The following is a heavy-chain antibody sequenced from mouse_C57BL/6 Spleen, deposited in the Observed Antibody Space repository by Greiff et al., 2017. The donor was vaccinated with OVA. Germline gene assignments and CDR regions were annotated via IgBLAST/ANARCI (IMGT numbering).Heavy chain of an antibody. Sequence: EVQLVESGPELVKPGASVKMSCKASGYTFTDYNMHWVKQSHGKSLEWIGYINPNNGGTSYNQKFKGKATLTVNKSSSTAYMELRSLTSEDSAVYYCAREDYGYDEAYAMDYWGQGTSVTVSS. D-gene: IGHD2-2*01. CDR1: GYTFTDYN. V-gene: IGHV1-22*01. J-gene: IGHJ4*01. CDR2: INPNNGGT. CDR3: AREDYGYDEAYAMDY.